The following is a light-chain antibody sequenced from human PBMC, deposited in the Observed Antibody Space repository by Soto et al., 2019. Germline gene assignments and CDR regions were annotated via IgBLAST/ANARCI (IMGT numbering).Light chain of an antibody. CDR1: QSITGW. J-gene: IGKJ1*01. CDR2: KAS. Sequence: DIQMTQSPSTLSASVGDRVTITCRASQSITGWLAWYQQKPGKAPNLLIYKASSLESGVPSRFSGSGSGTEFTLTISSLQPDDFATYYCQQYSTYSWTFGQGTKVEIK. V-gene: IGKV1-5*03. CDR3: QQYSTYSWT.